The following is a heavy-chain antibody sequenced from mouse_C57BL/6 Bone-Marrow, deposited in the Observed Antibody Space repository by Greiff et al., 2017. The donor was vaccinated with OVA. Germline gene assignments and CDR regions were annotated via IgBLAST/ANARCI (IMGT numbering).Heavy chain of an antibody. CDR2: INPSTGGT. CDR1: GYSFTGYY. V-gene: IGHV1-43*01. CDR3: AVRSGNYWYFDV. J-gene: IGHJ1*03. D-gene: IGHD1-3*01. Sequence: DVKLQQSGPELVKPGASVKISCKASGYSFTGYYMHWVKQSSEKSLEWIGEINPSTGGTSYNQKFKGKATLTVDKSSSTAYMQLKSLTSEDSAVYYCAVRSGNYWYFDVWGTGTTVTVSS.